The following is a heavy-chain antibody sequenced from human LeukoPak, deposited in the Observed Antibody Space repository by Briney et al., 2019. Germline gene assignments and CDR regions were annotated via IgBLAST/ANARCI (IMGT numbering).Heavy chain of an antibody. J-gene: IGHJ3*02. D-gene: IGHD3-3*01. CDR1: GGSITSGGYY. V-gene: IGHV4-31*03. CDR3: ARVLVLVAGRRDRSLVAFDI. Sequence: SQTLSLTCTVSGGSITSGGYYWSWIRQLPGKGLEWIGYTHYSGNSYYNPSLKGRASLTVDTSKNQLSLKLYSVTAADTAVYYCARVLVLVAGRRDRSLVAFDIWGQGTLVTVSS. CDR2: THYSGNS.